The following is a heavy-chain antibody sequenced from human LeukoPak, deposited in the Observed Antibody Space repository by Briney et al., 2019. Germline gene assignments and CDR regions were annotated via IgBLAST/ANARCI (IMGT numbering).Heavy chain of an antibody. CDR1: GFTFSSYA. J-gene: IGHJ3*02. CDR2: ISGSGGST. D-gene: IGHD5-18*01. V-gene: IGHV3-23*01. Sequence: GGSLRLSCAASGFTFSSYAMSWVRQAPGKGLEWVSAISGSGGSTYYADPVKGRFTISRDNSKNTLYLQMNSLRAEDTAVYYCAKDYGRRYSYGGDPGAFDIWGQGTMVTVSS. CDR3: AKDYGRRYSYGGDPGAFDI.